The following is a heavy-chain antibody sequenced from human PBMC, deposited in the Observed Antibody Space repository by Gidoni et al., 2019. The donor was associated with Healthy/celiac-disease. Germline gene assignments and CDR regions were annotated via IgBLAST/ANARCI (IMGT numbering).Heavy chain of an antibody. J-gene: IGHJ4*02. V-gene: IGHV2-5*01. CDR3: AHRGIVGAPTYFDY. CDR1: GFSPSTSGVG. Sequence: QITLKESGPTLVKPTQTLTLTCTFSGFSPSTSGVGVGWIRQPPGKALEWLALIYWNDDKRYSPSLKSRLTITKDTSKNQVVLTMTNMDPVDTATYYCAHRGIVGAPTYFDYWGQGTLVTVSS. D-gene: IGHD1-26*01. CDR2: IYWNDDK.